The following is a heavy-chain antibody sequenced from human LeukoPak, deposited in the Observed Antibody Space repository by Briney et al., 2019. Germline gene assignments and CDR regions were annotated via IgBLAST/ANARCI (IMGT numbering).Heavy chain of an antibody. CDR2: IYYSGST. V-gene: IGHV4-59*08. J-gene: IGHJ4*02. CDR3: SKHLAAQYYSDY. CDR1: GGSISSYY. Sequence: SETLSLTCTVSGGSISSYYGSWIRQPPGKGVEWIGYIYYSGSTNYNPSLKSRVTISVHTCKNQFSLKLCYVTAADSAVYYCSKHLAAQYYSDYWGQGALVTVSS. D-gene: IGHD4-4*01.